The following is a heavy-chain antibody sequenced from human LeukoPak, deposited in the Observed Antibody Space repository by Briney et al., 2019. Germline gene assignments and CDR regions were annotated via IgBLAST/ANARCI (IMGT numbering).Heavy chain of an antibody. J-gene: IGHJ4*02. CDR3: ARTLGGWVDY. V-gene: IGHV3-23*01. CDR1: GFTFSSYA. D-gene: IGHD6-19*01. CDR2: ISGSGGST. Sequence: PGGSLRLSCAASGFTFSSYAMSWVRQAPGKGLEWVSAISGSGGSTYYAGSVKGRFTISRDNSKNTLYLQMNSLRAEDTAVYYCARTLGGWVDYWGQGTLVTVSS.